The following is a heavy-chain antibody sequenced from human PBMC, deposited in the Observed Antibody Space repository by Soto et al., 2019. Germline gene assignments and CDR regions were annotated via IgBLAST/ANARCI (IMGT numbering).Heavy chain of an antibody. J-gene: IGHJ4*02. CDR1: GGPFSRTA. CDR3: AVTVTGSRSPLAH. CDR2: IIPIYASP. D-gene: IGHD3-9*01. V-gene: IGHV1-69*06. Sequence: QVPLVQSGAEVKTPGSSVKVSCKASGGPFSRTAISWVRQAPGQGLEWMGGIIPIYASPNYAQNFQGRVTVTADKATSTAYLELSRLKFADSAIYDCAVTVTGSRSPLAHWGRGTLVIVSS.